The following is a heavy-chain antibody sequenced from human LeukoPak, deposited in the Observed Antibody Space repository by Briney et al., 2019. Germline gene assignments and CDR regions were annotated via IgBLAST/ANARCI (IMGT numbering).Heavy chain of an antibody. CDR3: ANLIAAASPFDY. CDR1: GFTFSSYG. D-gene: IGHD6-13*01. J-gene: IGHJ4*02. V-gene: IGHV3-30*18. Sequence: GRSLRLSCAASGFTFSSYGMHWVRQAPGKGLEWVAVISYDGSNKYYADSVKGRFTISRDNSKNTLYLQMNSLRAEDTAVYYCANLIAAASPFDYWGQGTLVTVSS. CDR2: ISYDGSNK.